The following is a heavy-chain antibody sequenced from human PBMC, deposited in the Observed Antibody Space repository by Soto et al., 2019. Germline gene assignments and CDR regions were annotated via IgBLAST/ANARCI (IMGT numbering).Heavy chain of an antibody. J-gene: IGHJ4*02. Sequence: PSETLSLTCTVSGVSISTSTYYWGWFRQPPGKGLEWIGSIYYSGITYYNPSLKSRVTISVDTSKNQFSLKLSSVTAADTALYYCARLDSTYPDYWGQGTLVTVSS. CDR1: GVSISTSTYY. V-gene: IGHV4-39*01. CDR2: IYYSGIT. D-gene: IGHD3-22*01. CDR3: ARLDSTYPDY.